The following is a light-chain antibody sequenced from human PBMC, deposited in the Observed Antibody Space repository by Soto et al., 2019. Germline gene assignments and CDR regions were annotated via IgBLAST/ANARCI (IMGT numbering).Light chain of an antibody. CDR1: EAMRGA. Sequence: AIQLTQHPSSLSSSEGDRAAVTCRASEAMRGALGWHQQKPGEVPKLLIYAVSILQSGVPSRFSGSGSGTDFTLTISSLQPEDFATYYCLLDFRFFWAFGQGTKVDIK. J-gene: IGKJ1*01. CDR2: AVS. CDR3: LLDFRFFWA. V-gene: IGKV1-6*01.